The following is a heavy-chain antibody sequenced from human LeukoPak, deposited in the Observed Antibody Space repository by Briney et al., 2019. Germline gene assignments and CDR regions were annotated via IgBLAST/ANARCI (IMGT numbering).Heavy chain of an antibody. V-gene: IGHV3-33*01. CDR3: AREGLAVRLGTYNWFDP. D-gene: IGHD6-6*01. CDR2: IWYDGSNK. CDR1: GFTFSSYG. Sequence: GGSLRLSCAASGFTFSSYGMHWVRQAPGKGLEWVAVIWYDGSNKYYADSVKGRFTISRDNSKNTLYLQMNSLRAEDTAVYYCAREGLAVRLGTYNWFDPWGQGTLVTVSS. J-gene: IGHJ5*02.